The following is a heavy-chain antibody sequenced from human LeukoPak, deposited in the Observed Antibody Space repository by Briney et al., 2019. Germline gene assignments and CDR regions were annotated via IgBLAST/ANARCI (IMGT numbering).Heavy chain of an antibody. Sequence: SETLSLTCAVSGGSISSSNWWSWVRKPPGKGLRWIGEIYHSGSTNYNPSLKSRVTISVDKSKNQSSLKLSSVTAADTAVYYCARDSVAVAGTFGGYWGQGTLVTVSS. D-gene: IGHD6-19*01. CDR1: GGSISSSNW. CDR3: ARDSVAVAGTFGGY. CDR2: IYHSGST. J-gene: IGHJ4*02. V-gene: IGHV4-4*02.